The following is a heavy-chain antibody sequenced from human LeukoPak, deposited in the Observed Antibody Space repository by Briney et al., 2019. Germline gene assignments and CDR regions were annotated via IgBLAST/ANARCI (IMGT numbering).Heavy chain of an antibody. CDR2: VYFSGST. D-gene: IGHD3-22*01. J-gene: IGHJ4*02. V-gene: IGHV4-59*01. Sequence: SETLSLTCTVSGGSISTYYWSWIRQPPGKGLEWIGYVYFSGSTNYNPSLKSRVTISVDTSKNQFSPKLSSVTAADTAVYYCARGYFDSSYYAYWGQGTLVTVSS. CDR3: ARGYFDSSYYAY. CDR1: GGSISTYY.